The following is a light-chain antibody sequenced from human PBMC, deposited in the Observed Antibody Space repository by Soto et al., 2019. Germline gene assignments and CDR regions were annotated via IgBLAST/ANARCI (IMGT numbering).Light chain of an antibody. Sequence: EIVLTQSPGTLSLSPGERATLSCRASQRVSSYYLAWYQQKPGQAPRLIIYGASSRATGIPDRFSGSGSGTDFTITISRLEPEDFAVYYCQHYGSSPETFGQGTKVDIK. V-gene: IGKV3-20*01. CDR2: GAS. CDR1: QRVSSYY. J-gene: IGKJ1*01. CDR3: QHYGSSPET.